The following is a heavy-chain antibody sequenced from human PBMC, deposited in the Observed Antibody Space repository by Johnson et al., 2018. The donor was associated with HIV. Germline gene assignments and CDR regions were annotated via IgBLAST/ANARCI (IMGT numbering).Heavy chain of an antibody. CDR1: EFSFSTYA. CDR2: ISDDGTNT. CDR3: AKGQSSGYPKDAFDI. V-gene: IGHV3-30-3*01. D-gene: IGHD3-22*01. J-gene: IGHJ3*02. Sequence: QVQLVESGGGVVQPERSLRLSCAASEFSFSTYAMRWVRQAPGKGLEGVAVISDDGTNTDYADAVKGRFTISRDNSKNTLYLQMNSLRTNDTAVYYCAKGQSSGYPKDAFDIWGQGTLGIVSS.